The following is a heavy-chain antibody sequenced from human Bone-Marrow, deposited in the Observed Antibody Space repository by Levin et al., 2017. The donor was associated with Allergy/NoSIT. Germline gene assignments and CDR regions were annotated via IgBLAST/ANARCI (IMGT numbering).Heavy chain of an antibody. V-gene: IGHV4-39*01. CDR3: AGCGEHSFGMDV. CDR1: GGSISSSSYY. CDR2: IYYSGST. J-gene: IGHJ6*02. D-gene: IGHD4-17*01. Sequence: SETLSLTCTVSGGSISSSSYYWGWIRQPPGKGLEWIGSIYYSGSTYYNPSLKSRVTISVDTSKNQFSLKLSSVTAADTAVYYCAGCGEHSFGMDVWGQGTTVTVAS.